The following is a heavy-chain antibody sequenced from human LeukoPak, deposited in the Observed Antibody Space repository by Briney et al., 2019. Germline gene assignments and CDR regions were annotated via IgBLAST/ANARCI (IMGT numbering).Heavy chain of an antibody. D-gene: IGHD2-2*01. V-gene: IGHV1-2*02. Sequence: VASVKVSCKASGYTFTSYGISWVRQAPGQGLEWMGWINPNSGGTNYAQKFQGRVTMTRDTSISTAYMELSRLRSDDTAVYYCARDGLDCSSTSCYYHWFDPWGQGTLVTVSS. CDR2: INPNSGGT. CDR3: ARDGLDCSSTSCYYHWFDP. CDR1: GYTFTSYG. J-gene: IGHJ5*02.